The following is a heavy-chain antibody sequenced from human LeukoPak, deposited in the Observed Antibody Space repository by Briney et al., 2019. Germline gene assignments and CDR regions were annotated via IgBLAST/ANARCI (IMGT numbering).Heavy chain of an antibody. Sequence: ASVKVSCKASGYTFTSYYMHWVRQAPGQGLEWMGIINPSGGSTSYAQKFQRRVTMTRDTSTSTVYMELSSLRSEDTAVYYCARDGRRGIVVVPAASRTFDYYFDYWGQGTLVTVSS. CDR3: ARDGRRGIVVVPAASRTFDYYFDY. CDR1: GYTFTSYY. J-gene: IGHJ4*02. CDR2: INPSGGST. D-gene: IGHD2-2*01. V-gene: IGHV1-46*01.